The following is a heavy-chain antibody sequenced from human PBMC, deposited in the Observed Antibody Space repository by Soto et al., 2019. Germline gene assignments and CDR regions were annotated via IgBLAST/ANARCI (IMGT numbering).Heavy chain of an antibody. Sequence: PSETLSLTCTVSGGSISSGGYYWSWIRQHPGKGLEWIGYIYYSGSTYYNPSLKSRVTISVDTSKNQFSLKLSSVTAADTAVYYCARELISDPYYFDYWGQGTLVTVSS. D-gene: IGHD2-8*01. CDR2: IYYSGST. V-gene: IGHV4-31*03. CDR1: GGSISSGGYY. J-gene: IGHJ4*02. CDR3: ARELISDPYYFDY.